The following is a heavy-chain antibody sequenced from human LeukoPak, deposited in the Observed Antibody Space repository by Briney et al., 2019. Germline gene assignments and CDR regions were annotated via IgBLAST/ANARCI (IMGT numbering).Heavy chain of an antibody. V-gene: IGHV3-23*01. D-gene: IGHD3-16*01. CDR2: TRGNGET. J-gene: IGHJ4*02. Sequence: GGSLRLSCAASGLSFSSFAMSWVRQGPARGLEWVSSTRGNGETFYADSVKGRFTLSSDSSRNTVYFQLNNLRVEDTAIYYCAKASWVSSTDAVRWGQGTLVTVSS. CDR1: GLSFSSFA. CDR3: AKASWVSSTDAVR.